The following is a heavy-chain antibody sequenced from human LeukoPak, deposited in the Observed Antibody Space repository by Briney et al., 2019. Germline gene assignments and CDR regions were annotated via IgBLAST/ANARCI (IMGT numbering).Heavy chain of an antibody. CDR3: ARGGSYYYGSGSYSRSLFDY. CDR1: GGSVSSGSYY. D-gene: IGHD3-10*01. CDR2: IYYSGST. V-gene: IGHV4-61*01. Sequence: SETLSLTCTVSGGSVSSGSYYWSWLRQPPGKGLEWIGYIYYSGSTNYNPSLKSRVTISVDTSKNQFPLKLSSVTAADTAVYYCARGGSYYYGSGSYSRSLFDYWGQGTLVTVSS. J-gene: IGHJ4*02.